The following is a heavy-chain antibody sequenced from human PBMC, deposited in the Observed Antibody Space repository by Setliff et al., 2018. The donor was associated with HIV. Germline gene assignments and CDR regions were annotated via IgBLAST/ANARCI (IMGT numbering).Heavy chain of an antibody. D-gene: IGHD3-10*01. CDR1: GFTFSSYS. Sequence: GGSLRLSCAASGFTFSSYSMTWVRQAPGKGLEWVSSISSSSSYIYYADSVKGRFTISRDNAKNSLYLQMNSLRAEDTALYYCARDYGSGSRLGYGMDVWGQGTTVTVSS. V-gene: IGHV3-21*04. CDR2: ISSSSSYI. CDR3: ARDYGSGSRLGYGMDV. J-gene: IGHJ6*02.